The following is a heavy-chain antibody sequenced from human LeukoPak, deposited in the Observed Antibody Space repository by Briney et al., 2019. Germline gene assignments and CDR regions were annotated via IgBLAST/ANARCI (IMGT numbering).Heavy chain of an antibody. J-gene: IGHJ5*02. CDR1: GFTFSDYY. V-gene: IGHV3-11*01. Sequence: GGSLRLSCAASGFTFSDYYMSWIRQAPGKGLEWVSYISSSGSTIYYADSVKGRFTISRDNAKNSLYLQMNSLRAEDTAVYYCAIDAYGYLLNWFDPWGQGTLVTVSS. D-gene: IGHD5-18*01. CDR2: ISSSGSTI. CDR3: AIDAYGYLLNWFDP.